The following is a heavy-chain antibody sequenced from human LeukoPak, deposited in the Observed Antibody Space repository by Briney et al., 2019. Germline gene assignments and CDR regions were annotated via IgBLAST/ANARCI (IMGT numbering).Heavy chain of an antibody. D-gene: IGHD6-19*01. CDR3: AVAGGQWLPPDY. CDR2: INSDGSST. J-gene: IGHJ4*02. V-gene: IGHV3-74*01. Sequence: GGSLRLSCAASGFTFSRYWMHWVRQAPGKGLVWVSRINSDGSSTSYADSVKGRFTISRDNAKNTLYLQMNSLRAEDTAVYYCAVAGGQWLPPDYWGQGTLVTVSS. CDR1: GFTFSRYW.